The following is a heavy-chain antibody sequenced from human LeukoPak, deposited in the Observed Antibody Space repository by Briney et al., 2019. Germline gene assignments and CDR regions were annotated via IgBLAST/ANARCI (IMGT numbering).Heavy chain of an antibody. Sequence: GGSLRLSCAASGFTLSSCSMNWVRQAPGKGLEWVSPTSSSSSYIYYADSVKGRFTISRDNAKNSLYLQMNSLRAEDTAVYYCARVRVYATIYYYDGMDVWGQGTTVTVSS. CDR2: TSSSSSYI. J-gene: IGHJ6*02. CDR3: ARVRVYATIYYYDGMDV. D-gene: IGHD2-8*01. CDR1: GFTLSSCS. V-gene: IGHV3-21*01.